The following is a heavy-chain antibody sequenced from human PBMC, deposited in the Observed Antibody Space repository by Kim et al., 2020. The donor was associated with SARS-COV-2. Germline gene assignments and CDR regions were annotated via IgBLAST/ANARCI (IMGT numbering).Heavy chain of an antibody. Sequence: GGSLRLSCAASGFTFSNYAMSWVRQTPGKGLEWVSAISGSGANTYYADSVKGRFTMSRDNSKNTLYLQINSLRAEDTALYYCATDSLSDNSGWTPGVDFWGQGTLVTVSS. J-gene: IGHJ4*02. CDR1: GFTFSNYA. D-gene: IGHD6-19*01. CDR2: ISGSGANT. CDR3: ATDSLSDNSGWTPGVDF. V-gene: IGHV3-23*01.